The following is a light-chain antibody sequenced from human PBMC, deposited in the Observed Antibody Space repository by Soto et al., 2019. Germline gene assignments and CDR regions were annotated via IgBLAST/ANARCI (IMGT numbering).Light chain of an antibody. V-gene: IGKV3-15*01. CDR3: QQYNNWPQT. CDR2: GAS. Sequence: EIVMTQSPATLSVSPGERATLSCRASQSVSSNLAWYQQKPGQAPRLLIYGASTRATGIPARFSGSGSGTEFTLSISSLQSEDFGIYYCQQYNNWPQTFGQGTKWIS. CDR1: QSVSSN. J-gene: IGKJ1*01.